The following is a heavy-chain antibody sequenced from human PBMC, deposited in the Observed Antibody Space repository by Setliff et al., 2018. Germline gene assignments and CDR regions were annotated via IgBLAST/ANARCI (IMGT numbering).Heavy chain of an antibody. CDR3: ARDLHYIRAY. J-gene: IGHJ4*02. Sequence: GASVKVSCKASGGTFSSYAISWVRQAPGQGLEWMGWVSGDNDSRGYAQGLQGRITMTTDTSTSTAYMELRSLRSDDTAVYYCARDLHYIRAYWGQGTLVTVSS. CDR1: GGTFSSYA. D-gene: IGHD3-10*02. V-gene: IGHV1-18*01. CDR2: VSGDNDSR.